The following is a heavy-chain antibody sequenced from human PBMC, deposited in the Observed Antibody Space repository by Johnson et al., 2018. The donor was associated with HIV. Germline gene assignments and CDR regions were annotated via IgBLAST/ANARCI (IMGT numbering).Heavy chain of an antibody. J-gene: IGHJ3*02. CDR1: GFTFSSYA. CDR2: ISSNGGST. D-gene: IGHD1-26*01. Sequence: VQLVESGGGLVQPGRSLRLSCAASGFTFSSYAMHWVRQAPGKGLEYVSAISSNGGSTYYANSVKGRFTISRDNSKNTLYLQMNSLRAEDTAVYYCAKDMRQWELLDAFDIWGQGTMVTVSS. CDR3: AKDMRQWELLDAFDI. V-gene: IGHV3-64*01.